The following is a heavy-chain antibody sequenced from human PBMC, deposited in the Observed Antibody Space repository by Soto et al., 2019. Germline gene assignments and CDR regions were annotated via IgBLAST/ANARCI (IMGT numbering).Heavy chain of an antibody. CDR3: ARDVVLGRGVTPYGLAV. V-gene: IGHV1-18*01. CDR2: ISAYNGNT. J-gene: IGHJ6*01. CDR1: GYTFTSYG. D-gene: IGHD3-10*01. Sequence: GASLKVSCKASGYTFTSYGISWVRRAPGQGLEWMGWISAYNGNTNYAQKLQGRVTMTTDTSTSTAYMELRSLRSDDTAVYYCARDVVLGRGVTPYGLAVRGQGTTVSVSS.